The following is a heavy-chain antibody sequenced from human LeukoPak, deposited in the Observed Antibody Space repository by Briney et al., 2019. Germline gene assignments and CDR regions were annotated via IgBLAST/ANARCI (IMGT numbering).Heavy chain of an antibody. J-gene: IGHJ4*02. CDR2: ISYDGSNK. CDR3: ARGLAVLLWFGELSPRLDY. Sequence: GGSLRLSCAASGFTFSSYAMHWVRQAPGKGLEWVAVISYDGSNKYYADSVKGRFTISRDNSKNTLYLQMNSLRAEDTAVYYCARGLAVLLWFGELSPRLDYRGQGTLVTVSS. CDR1: GFTFSSYA. D-gene: IGHD3-10*01. V-gene: IGHV3-30-3*01.